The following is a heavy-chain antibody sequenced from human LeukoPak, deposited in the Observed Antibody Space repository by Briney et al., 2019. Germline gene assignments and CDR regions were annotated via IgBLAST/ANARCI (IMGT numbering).Heavy chain of an antibody. D-gene: IGHD3-22*01. CDR3: ARHAKAPYYYDSSGLV. J-gene: IGHJ4*02. CDR2: INHSGST. Sequence: PSETLSLTCAVYGGSFSGYYWSWIRQPPGKGLEWIGEINHSGSTNYNPSLKSRVTISIDTSKNQFSLKLSSVTAADTAVYYCARHAKAPYYYDSSGLVWGQGTLVTVSS. V-gene: IGHV4-34*01. CDR1: GGSFSGYY.